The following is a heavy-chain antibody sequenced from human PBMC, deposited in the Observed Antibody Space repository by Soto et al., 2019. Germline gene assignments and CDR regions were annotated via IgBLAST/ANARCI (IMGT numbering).Heavy chain of an antibody. Sequence: QVQLVQSGAEVKKPGSSVKVSCKASGGTFSSYAISWVRQAPGQGLEWMGGIIPIFGTANYAQKFQGRVTITADESKKTAYMEMSSMRSEETAVYYCARGRGCSGGSCYHEPADYYGMDVWGQGTTVTVSS. D-gene: IGHD2-15*01. CDR3: ARGRGCSGGSCYHEPADYYGMDV. J-gene: IGHJ6*02. V-gene: IGHV1-69*01. CDR1: GGTFSSYA. CDR2: IIPIFGTA.